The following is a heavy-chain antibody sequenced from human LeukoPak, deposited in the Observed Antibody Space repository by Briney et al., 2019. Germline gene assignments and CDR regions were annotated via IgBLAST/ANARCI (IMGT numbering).Heavy chain of an antibody. Sequence: GRSLRLSCAASGFTFDDYAMHWVRRAPGKGLEWVSGISWNSGSIGYADSVKGRFTISRDNAKNSLYLQMNSLRAEDTALYYCAKDSSSLDYGDSLAPWGQGTLVTVSP. CDR1: GFTFDDYA. CDR3: AKDSSSLDYGDSLAP. D-gene: IGHD4-17*01. CDR2: ISWNSGSI. J-gene: IGHJ5*02. V-gene: IGHV3-9*01.